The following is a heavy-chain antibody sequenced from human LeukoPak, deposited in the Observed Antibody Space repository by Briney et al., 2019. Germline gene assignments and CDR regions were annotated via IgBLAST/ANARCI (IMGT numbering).Heavy chain of an antibody. J-gene: IGHJ4*02. V-gene: IGHV3-48*03. CDR2: ISSSGSTI. CDR3: ARESSSWYY. Sequence: PGGSLRLSCAASGFTFSSYEMNWVRQAPGKGLEWVSSISSSGSTIYYADSVKGRFTISRDNAKNSLYLQMNSLRAEDTAVYYCARESSSWYYWGQGTLVTVSS. D-gene: IGHD6-13*01. CDR1: GFTFSSYE.